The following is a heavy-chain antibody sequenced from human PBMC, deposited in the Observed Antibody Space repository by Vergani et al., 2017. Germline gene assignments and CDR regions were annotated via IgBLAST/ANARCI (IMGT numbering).Heavy chain of an antibody. V-gene: IGHV4-61*02. Sequence: QVQLQESGPGLVKPSQTLSLTCTVSGGSINSHNYYWSWIRQPAGKGLEWIGRIHTSGSTNYNPSLKSRVTISVDTSKNQFSLKLSSVTAADTAVYYCARGIYGDYVSYYGMDVWGQGTTVTVSS. J-gene: IGHJ6*02. CDR2: IHTSGST. CDR3: ARGIYGDYVSYYGMDV. CDR1: GGSINSHNYY. D-gene: IGHD4-17*01.